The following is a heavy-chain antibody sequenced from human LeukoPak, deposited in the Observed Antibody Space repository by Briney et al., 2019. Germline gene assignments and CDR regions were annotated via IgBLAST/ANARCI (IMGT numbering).Heavy chain of an antibody. CDR3: ASQISGSQNLDAFDI. CDR2: ISAYNGNT. D-gene: IGHD3-10*01. J-gene: IGHJ3*02. Sequence: ASVKVSCKASGYTFTSYGISWVRQAPGQGLEWMGWISAYNGNTNYAQKLQGRVTMTTDTSTSTAYMELRSLRSDDTAVYYCASQISGSQNLDAFDIWGQGTMVTVSS. CDR1: GYTFTSYG. V-gene: IGHV1-18*01.